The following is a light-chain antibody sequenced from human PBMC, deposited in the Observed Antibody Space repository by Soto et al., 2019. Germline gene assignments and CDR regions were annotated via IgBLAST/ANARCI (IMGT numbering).Light chain of an antibody. V-gene: IGKV3-20*01. Sequence: EIVLTQSPGTLSLSPGERATLSCRASQSVSSSYLAWYQQKPGQAPRLLIYGASSRATGIPDRFSGSGSGTDFTLTISRLEPEDVAVYYCQQYGSSLFTFGPGTKVYIQ. CDR3: QQYGSSLFT. CDR2: GAS. CDR1: QSVSSSY. J-gene: IGKJ3*01.